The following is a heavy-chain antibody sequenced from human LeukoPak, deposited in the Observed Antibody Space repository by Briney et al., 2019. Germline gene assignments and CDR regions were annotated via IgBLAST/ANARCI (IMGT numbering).Heavy chain of an antibody. D-gene: IGHD2-2*01. CDR1: GGSISSSSYY. CDR3: ARDVVVPAATYYYYYMDV. CDR2: IYYSGST. V-gene: IGHV4-39*07. Sequence: PSETLSLTCTVSGGSISSSSYYWGWIRQPPGKGLEWIGSIYYSGSTYYNPSLKSRVTISVDTSKNQFSLKLSSVTAADTAVYYCARDVVVPAATYYYYYMDVWGKGTTVTVSS. J-gene: IGHJ6*03.